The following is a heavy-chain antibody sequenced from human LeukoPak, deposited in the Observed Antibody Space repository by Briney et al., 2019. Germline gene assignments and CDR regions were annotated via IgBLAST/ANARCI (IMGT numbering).Heavy chain of an antibody. V-gene: IGHV4-4*07. J-gene: IGHJ4*02. CDR2: IYTSGST. CDR1: GGSISSYY. CDR3: ARLYSSGWYFDY. Sequence: PSETLSLTCTVSGGSISSYYWSWIRQPAGKGLEWIGRIYTSGSTYYNPSLKSRVTISVDTSKNQFSLKLSSVTAADTAVYYCARLYSSGWYFDYWGQGTLVTVSS. D-gene: IGHD6-19*01.